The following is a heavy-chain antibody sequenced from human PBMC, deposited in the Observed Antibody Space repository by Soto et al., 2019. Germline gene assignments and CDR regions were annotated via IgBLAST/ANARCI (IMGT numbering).Heavy chain of an antibody. CDR2: ITPNSGST. Sequence: ASVKVSCKASGYTFTGYYMHWVRQAPGQGLEWMGWITPNSGSTDYAEKFQGRVTMTRDTPISTAYMELGRLRSDDTAVYYCTRDEVVVAPAALDYYYYGMDVWGQGTTVTVSS. J-gene: IGHJ6*02. CDR3: TRDEVVVAPAALDYYYYGMDV. V-gene: IGHV1-2*02. D-gene: IGHD2-2*01. CDR1: GYTFTGYY.